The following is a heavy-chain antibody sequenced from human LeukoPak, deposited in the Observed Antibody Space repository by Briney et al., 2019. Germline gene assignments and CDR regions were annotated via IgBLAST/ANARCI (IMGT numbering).Heavy chain of an antibody. CDR3: ARDSAFNWFDP. CDR2: IKTDGSET. Sequence: SGGSLRLSCAASGFTFSNYWMFWVRQAPGKGLEWVAHIKTDGSETYYLDSVKGRFTISRDNAKNSLYLQMNSLRAEDTAVYYCARDSAFNWFDPWGQGTLVTVSS. J-gene: IGHJ5*02. CDR1: GFTFSNYW. V-gene: IGHV3-7*01.